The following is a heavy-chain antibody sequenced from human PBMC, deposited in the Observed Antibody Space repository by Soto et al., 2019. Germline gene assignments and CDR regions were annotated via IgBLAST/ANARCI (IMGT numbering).Heavy chain of an antibody. CDR3: ARLAGYCSGTSCYGYYGMAV. V-gene: IGHV4-39*01. J-gene: IGHJ6*02. CDR2: FHYSGRT. D-gene: IGHD2-2*01. CDR1: GGSISSGPYS. Sequence: PSETLSLTCSVSGGSISSGPYSWGWIRQPPGKGLEWIGTFHYSGRTYYSPSLESRVTISVDTSKNQFSLKVSSVTAADTAVFYCARLAGYCSGTSCYGYYGMAVWGQGTTVTVS.